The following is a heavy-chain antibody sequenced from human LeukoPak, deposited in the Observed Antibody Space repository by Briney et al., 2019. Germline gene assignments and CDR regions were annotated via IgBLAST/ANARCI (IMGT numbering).Heavy chain of an antibody. D-gene: IGHD3-22*01. CDR1: GGSFSGYY. Sequence: SETLSLTCAVYGGSFSGYYWSWIRQPPGKGLEWIGEINHSGSTNYNPSLKSRVTISVDTSKNQFSLKLSSVTAADTAVYYCATRDYDSSGYYNWFDPWGQGTLVTVSS. V-gene: IGHV4-34*01. CDR2: INHSGST. J-gene: IGHJ5*02. CDR3: ATRDYDSSGYYNWFDP.